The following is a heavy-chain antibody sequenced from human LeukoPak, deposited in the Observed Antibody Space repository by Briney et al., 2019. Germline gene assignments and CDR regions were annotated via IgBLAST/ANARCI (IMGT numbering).Heavy chain of an antibody. Sequence: SETLSLTCTVSGGSISSYYCSWIRQPPGKGLEWIGSIHHSGTTYYNPSLKSRVTISVDTSNNQFSLKLRSVTAADTAVYYCARDLGSATYTFWGQGTLVTVSS. V-gene: IGHV4-59*04. CDR1: GGSISSYY. CDR3: ARDLGSATYTF. D-gene: IGHD1-26*01. CDR2: IHHSGTT. J-gene: IGHJ4*02.